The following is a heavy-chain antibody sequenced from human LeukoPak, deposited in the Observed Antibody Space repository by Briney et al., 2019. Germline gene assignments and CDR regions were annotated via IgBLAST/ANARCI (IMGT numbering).Heavy chain of an antibody. D-gene: IGHD1-26*01. CDR1: GGSISSGDYY. CDR2: IYYSGST. J-gene: IGHJ6*03. V-gene: IGHV4-30-4*08. CDR3: ARDGVVGATKYYYYMDV. Sequence: PSETLSLTCTVSGGSISSGDYYWSWIRQPPGKGLEWIGYIYYSGSTYYNPSLKSRVTISVDTSKNQFSLKLSSVTAADTAVYYCARDGVVGATKYYYYMDVWGKGTTVTVSS.